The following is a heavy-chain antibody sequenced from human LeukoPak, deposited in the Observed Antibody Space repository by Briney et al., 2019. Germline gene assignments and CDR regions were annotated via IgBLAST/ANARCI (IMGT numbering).Heavy chain of an antibody. V-gene: IGHV3-23*01. J-gene: IGHJ4*02. CDR3: ARDVSPDYYGSGSREMGY. CDR2: ISGSGGST. CDR1: GFTFSSYA. Sequence: PGGSLRLSCAASGFTFSSYAMSWVRQAPGKGLEWVSAISGSGGSTYYADSVKGRFTISRDNSKNTLYLQMNSLRAEDTAVYYCARDVSPDYYGSGSREMGYWGQGTLVTVSS. D-gene: IGHD3-10*01.